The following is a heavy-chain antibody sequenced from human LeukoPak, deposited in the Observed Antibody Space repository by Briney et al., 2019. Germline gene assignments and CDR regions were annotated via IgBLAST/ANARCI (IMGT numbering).Heavy chain of an antibody. Sequence: PGGSLRLSCAASGFTFSSYGMHWVRQAPGKGLEWVAFIRYDGSNKYYADSVKGRFTISRDNSKNTLFLQMNSRRVGERAVYYCAKDHVGLRYFDWLSSWGQGTLVTVSS. CDR1: GFTFSSYG. V-gene: IGHV3-30*02. D-gene: IGHD3-9*01. J-gene: IGHJ4*02. CDR3: AKDHVGLRYFDWLSS. CDR2: IRYDGSNK.